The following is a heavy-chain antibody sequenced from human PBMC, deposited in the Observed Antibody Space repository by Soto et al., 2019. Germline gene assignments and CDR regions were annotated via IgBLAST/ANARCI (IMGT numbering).Heavy chain of an antibody. D-gene: IGHD3-3*01. CDR2: IYPSDSDT. CDR3: ARGGVSTRTFDY. J-gene: IGHJ4*02. CDR1: GYIFACYW. Sequence: PGESLNISRKGSGYIFACYWIACVRQMPGKGLELMGIIYPSDSDTRYRPSFQGQVTISADKSISSAYLQWSRLRASDTAMYYCARGGVSTRTFDYWGQGTPVTVS. V-gene: IGHV5-51*01.